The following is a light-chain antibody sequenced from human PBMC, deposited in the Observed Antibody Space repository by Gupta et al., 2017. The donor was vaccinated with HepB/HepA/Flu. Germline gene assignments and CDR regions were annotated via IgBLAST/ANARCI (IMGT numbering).Light chain of an antibody. J-gene: IGKJ4*01. CDR3: QQSYSTPLT. CDR1: QSIVTY. V-gene: IGKV1-39*01. Sequence: DIQMTQSPSSLSASVGDRVTVTCRASQSIVTYVNWYQQKPGKAPKLLIYAASSLRYGVPSRFSGSGSGTDFTLTITTLQPDDFATYYCQQSYSTPLTFGGGTKVEIK. CDR2: AAS.